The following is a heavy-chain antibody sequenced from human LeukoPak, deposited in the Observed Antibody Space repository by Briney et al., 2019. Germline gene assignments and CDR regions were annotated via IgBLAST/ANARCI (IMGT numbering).Heavy chain of an antibody. Sequence: ASVKLSCTATRCTSTSYDITSVPPPPGHGLEWMGGIIPIFGTANYAQKFHGRVTITADESTSTAYMELSSLRSEDTAVYYCASDSSGYHDSPFDYWGQGTLVTASS. V-gene: IGHV1-69*13. CDR1: RCTSTSYD. CDR2: IIPIFGTA. D-gene: IGHD3-22*01. J-gene: IGHJ4*02. CDR3: ASDSSGYHDSPFDY.